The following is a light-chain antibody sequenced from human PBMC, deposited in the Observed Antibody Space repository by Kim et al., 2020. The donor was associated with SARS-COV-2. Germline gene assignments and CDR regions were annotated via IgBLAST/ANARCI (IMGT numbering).Light chain of an antibody. CDR3: QTWGNGTWV. CDR2: LNSDGSH. J-gene: IGLJ3*02. V-gene: IGLV4-69*01. CDR1: SGHSSYA. Sequence: ASVKLTCTPSSGHSSYAIAWHQQQPEKGPRYLMKLNSDGSHTKGDGIPDRFSGSSSGAERYLTISSLQSEDEADYYCQTWGNGTWVFGGGTQLTVL.